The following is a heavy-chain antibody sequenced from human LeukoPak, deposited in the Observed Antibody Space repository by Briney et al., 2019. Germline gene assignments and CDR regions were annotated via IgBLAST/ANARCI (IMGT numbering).Heavy chain of an antibody. V-gene: IGHV5-51*01. CDR1: GYSFTTYW. CDR2: IDPSDSET. CDR3: ARQTAMGRSGDY. Sequence: RGESLKISCQASGYSFTTYWIGWVRRLPGKGLEWMGIIDPSDSETRYTPSFEGQVTISADKSFTTAYLQWNSLKASDTALYYCARQTAMGRSGDYWGQGTLVTVSS. D-gene: IGHD5-18*01. J-gene: IGHJ4*02.